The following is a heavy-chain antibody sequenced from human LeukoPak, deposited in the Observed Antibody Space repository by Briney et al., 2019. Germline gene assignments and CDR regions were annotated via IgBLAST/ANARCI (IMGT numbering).Heavy chain of an antibody. V-gene: IGHV4-59*11. Sequence: PSETLSLTCTVSGGSISSHYWSWIRQPPGKGLEWIGYIYYSGSTNYNPSLKSRVTISVDTSKNQFSLKLSSVTAADTAVYYCARGNIRYFDWLLYSHIDWFDPWGQGTLVTVSS. J-gene: IGHJ5*02. CDR1: GGSISSHY. D-gene: IGHD3-9*01. CDR2: IYYSGST. CDR3: ARGNIRYFDWLLYSHIDWFDP.